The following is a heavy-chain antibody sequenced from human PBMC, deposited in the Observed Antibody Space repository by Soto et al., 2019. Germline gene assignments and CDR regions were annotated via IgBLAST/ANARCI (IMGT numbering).Heavy chain of an antibody. D-gene: IGHD6-6*01. Sequence: GGSLRLSCAASGFTFSDYYMSWIRQAPGKGLEWVSYISSSGSTIYYADSVKGRFAISRDNAKNSLYLQMNSLRAEDTAVYYCASVYSSSSWDYYYYGMDVWGQGTTVTVSS. CDR1: GFTFSDYY. V-gene: IGHV3-11*01. J-gene: IGHJ6*02. CDR3: ASVYSSSSWDYYYYGMDV. CDR2: ISSSGSTI.